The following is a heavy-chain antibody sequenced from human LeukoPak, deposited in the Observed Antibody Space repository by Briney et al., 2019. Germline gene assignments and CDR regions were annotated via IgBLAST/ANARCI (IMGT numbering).Heavy chain of an antibody. V-gene: IGHV4-31*03. J-gene: IGHJ5*02. CDR1: GGSISSGGYY. Sequence: SETLSLTCTVSGGSISSGGYYWSWIRQHPGKGLEWIGYIYYSGSTYYNPSLKSRVTISVDTSKNQFSLKLSSVTAADTAVYYCARGRRYYYDSSGYYDTWGQGTLVTVSS. CDR3: ARGRRYYYDSSGYYDT. CDR2: IYYSGST. D-gene: IGHD3-22*01.